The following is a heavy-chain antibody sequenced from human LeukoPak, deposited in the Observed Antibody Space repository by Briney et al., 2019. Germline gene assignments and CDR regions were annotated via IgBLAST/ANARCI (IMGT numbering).Heavy chain of an antibody. Sequence: PSETLSLTCTVSGSSISNFFWSWIRQPPGKGLEWIGYIYYSGISNYNPSLKSRVIISVDTSKNQFSLNLTSVTAADTAVYFCAKGGSTAYDSWGQGPLVTVS. CDR3: AKGGSTAYDS. CDR1: GSSISNFF. CDR2: IYYSGIS. V-gene: IGHV4-59*01. D-gene: IGHD3-16*01. J-gene: IGHJ5*02.